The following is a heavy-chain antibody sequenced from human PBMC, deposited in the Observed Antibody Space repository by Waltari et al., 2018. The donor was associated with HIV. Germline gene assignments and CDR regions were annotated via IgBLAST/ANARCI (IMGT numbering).Heavy chain of an antibody. V-gene: IGHV1-3*01. J-gene: IGHJ6*02. CDR1: GYTFTSYA. CDR3: ARAPSEISYDILRNGMDV. Sequence: QVQLVQSGAEVKKPGASVKVSCKASGYTFTSYAMHWVRQAPGQRLEWMGWINAGNGNTKYSQKFQGRVTITRDTSASTAYMELSSLRSEDTAVYYCARAPSEISYDILRNGMDVWGQGTTVTVSS. D-gene: IGHD3-9*01. CDR2: INAGNGNT.